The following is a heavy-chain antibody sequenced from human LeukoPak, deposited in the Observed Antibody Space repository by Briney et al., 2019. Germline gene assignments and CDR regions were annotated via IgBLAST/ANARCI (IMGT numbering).Heavy chain of an antibody. CDR2: FDPEDGET. V-gene: IGHV1-24*01. D-gene: IGHD2-2*01. Sequence: GASVKVSCKVSGYTLTELSMHWVRQAPGKGLEWMGGFDPEDGETIYAQKFQGRVTMTEDTSTDTAYMELSSLRSEDTAVYYCATARIGYCSSTSCYRTDYWGQGTLVTVSS. CDR1: GYTLTELS. CDR3: ATARIGYCSSTSCYRTDY. J-gene: IGHJ4*02.